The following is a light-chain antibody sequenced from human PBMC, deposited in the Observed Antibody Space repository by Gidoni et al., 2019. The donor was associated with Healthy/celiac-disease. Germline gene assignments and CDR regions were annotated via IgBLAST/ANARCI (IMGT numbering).Light chain of an antibody. Sequence: ESVLTQSPGTPSLSPGERATLSCRASQSVSSSYLAWYQQKPGQAPRLLIYGASSRATGIPDRFSGSGSGTDFTLTISRLEPEDFAVYYCQQYCSSLYTFGQGTKLEIK. V-gene: IGKV3-20*01. CDR2: GAS. CDR3: QQYCSSLYT. J-gene: IGKJ2*01. CDR1: QSVSSSY.